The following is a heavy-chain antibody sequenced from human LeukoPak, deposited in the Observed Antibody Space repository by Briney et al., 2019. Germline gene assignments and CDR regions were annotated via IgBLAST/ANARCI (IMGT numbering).Heavy chain of an antibody. CDR1: GGSISSSSYY. D-gene: IGHD3-3*01. CDR2: IYSSGST. Sequence: SETLSLTCTVSGGSISSSSYYWGWIRQPPGKGLEWIGSIYSSGSTYYNPPLKSRVTISVDTSKNQFSLKLSSVTAADTAVYYCATNEWSGYYFEYWGQGTLVPVSS. CDR3: ATNEWSGYYFEY. J-gene: IGHJ4*02. V-gene: IGHV4-39*01.